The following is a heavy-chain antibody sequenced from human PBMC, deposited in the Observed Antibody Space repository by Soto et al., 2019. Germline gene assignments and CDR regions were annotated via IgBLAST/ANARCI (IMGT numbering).Heavy chain of an antibody. CDR3: ASIYGSGYRAFDS. J-gene: IGHJ4*02. CDR2: VNPIVSMS. CDR1: GDTFNFYS. D-gene: IGHD3-10*01. Sequence: GASVKVSCKASGDTFNFYSINWVRQAPGLGLEWMGRVNPIVSMSNYAQKFQGRVTMTADKSTSTAYMELSSLRSEDTAIYYCASIYGSGYRAFDSWGQGARVTVSS. V-gene: IGHV1-69*02.